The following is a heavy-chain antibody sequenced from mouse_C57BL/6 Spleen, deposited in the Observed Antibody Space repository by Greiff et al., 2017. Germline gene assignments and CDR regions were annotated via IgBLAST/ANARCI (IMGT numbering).Heavy chain of an antibody. CDR3: ARGNYYGSSSAWFAY. D-gene: IGHD1-1*01. V-gene: IGHV3-1*01. Sequence: EVQLQQSGPGMVKPSQSLSLTCTVTGYSITSGYDWHWIRHFPGNKLEWMGYISYSGSTNYNPSLKRRISITHDTSKNHFFLKLNSVTTEDTATYDCARGNYYGSSSAWFAYWGQGTLVTVSA. J-gene: IGHJ3*01. CDR1: GYSITSGYD. CDR2: ISYSGST.